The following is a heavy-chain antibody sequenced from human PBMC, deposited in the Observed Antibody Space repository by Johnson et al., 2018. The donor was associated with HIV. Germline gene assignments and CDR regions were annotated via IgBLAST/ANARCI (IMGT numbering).Heavy chain of an antibody. V-gene: IGHV3-30-3*01. J-gene: IGHJ3*02. CDR1: GFTFSSYW. CDR3: ARSKDCSGGSCPDAFDI. D-gene: IGHD2-15*01. CDR2: MSYDGSNK. Sequence: QVQLVESGGGVVQAGRSLRLSCAASGFTFSSYWMHWVRQVAGKGLVWVAVMSYDGSNKYYADSVKGRFTISRDNAKNTLYLQMNRLRAEDTAVYYCARSKDCSGGSCPDAFDIWGQGTMLIVSS.